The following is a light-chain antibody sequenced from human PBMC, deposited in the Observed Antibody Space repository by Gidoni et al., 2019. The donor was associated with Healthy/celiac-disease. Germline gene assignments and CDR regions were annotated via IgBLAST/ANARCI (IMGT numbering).Light chain of an antibody. V-gene: IGKV1-5*03. CDR1: QSSSSW. CDR3: QQYNSYSWT. CDR2: KAS. J-gene: IGKJ1*01. Sequence: DIQMTQSPSTLSASVGDRVTITCRASQSSSSWLAWYQQKPGKAPKLLIYKASSLDSGVPSRFRGSGSGTEFTLTISRRQPDDFATYYCQQYNSYSWTLGQGTKVEIK.